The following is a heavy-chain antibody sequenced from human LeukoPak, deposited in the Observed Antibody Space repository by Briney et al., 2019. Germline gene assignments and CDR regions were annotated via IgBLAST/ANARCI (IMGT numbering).Heavy chain of an antibody. CDR2: ITSSSSYI. V-gene: IGHV3-21*06. CDR1: GFTFSTYN. CDR3: ARDPYSGNYGNYYYYYMDV. J-gene: IGHJ6*03. D-gene: IGHD1-26*01. Sequence: GGSLRLSCAASGFTFSTYNMNWVRHAPGKGLEWISSITSSSSYIYYADSVKGRFTISRDNAKNSLFLQMHNLSPDDTAVYFCARDPYSGNYGNYYYYYMDVWGKGTTVTISS.